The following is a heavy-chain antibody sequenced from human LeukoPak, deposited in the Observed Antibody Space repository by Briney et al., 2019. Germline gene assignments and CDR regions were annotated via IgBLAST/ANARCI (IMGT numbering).Heavy chain of an antibody. J-gene: IGHJ3*02. Sequence: PGGSLRLSCAASGFTFSSYGMHWVRQAPGKGLEWVAVISYDGSNKYYADSVKGRFTISRDNSKNTLYLQMNSLRAEDTAVYYCAKDPNYGVHTNDAFDIWGQGTMVTVSS. V-gene: IGHV3-30*18. CDR3: AKDPNYGVHTNDAFDI. D-gene: IGHD4-17*01. CDR2: ISYDGSNK. CDR1: GFTFSSYG.